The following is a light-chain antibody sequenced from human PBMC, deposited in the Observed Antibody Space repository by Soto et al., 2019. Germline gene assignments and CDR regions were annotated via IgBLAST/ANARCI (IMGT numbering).Light chain of an antibody. J-gene: IGKJ1*01. Sequence: EIVLTQSPGTLSLSPGERATLTCRASQSISNSYLAWHQQKPGQAPRLLIYAASNRATSIPDRFSGSGSGTDFTLTINRLEPEEFAVYYCQQYGSSPRTFGQGTKVEIK. CDR1: QSISNSY. CDR3: QQYGSSPRT. CDR2: AAS. V-gene: IGKV3-20*01.